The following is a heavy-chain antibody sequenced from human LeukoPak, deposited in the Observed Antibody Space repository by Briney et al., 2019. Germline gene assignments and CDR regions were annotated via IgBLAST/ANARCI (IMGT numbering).Heavy chain of an antibody. CDR1: GFTFSSFW. D-gene: IGHD1-1*01. V-gene: IGHV3-7*01. CDR2: IDQGGSAT. CDR3: ARSLDIGTVDF. Sequence: GSLRLSCVASGFTFSSFWMSWVRQTPGKGLEWVANIDQGGSATYYVGFVEGRFTISRDNAKNSLYLQMNSLRAEDTAVYYCARSLDIGTVDFWGQGALVTVSS. J-gene: IGHJ4*02.